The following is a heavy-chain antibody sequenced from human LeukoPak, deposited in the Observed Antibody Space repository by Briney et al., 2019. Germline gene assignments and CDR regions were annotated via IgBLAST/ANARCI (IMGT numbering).Heavy chain of an antibody. CDR1: GFTFSGSA. J-gene: IGHJ2*01. CDR3: TRHVEDGYNGYFDL. V-gene: IGHV3-73*01. CDR2: IRCKANSYAT. Sequence: GGSLRLSCAASGFTFSGSAMHWVRQASGKGLEWVGRIRCKANSYATAYAASVKGRFTISRDDSKNTAYLQMNSLKTEDTAVYYCTRHVEDGYNGYFDLWGRGTLVTVSS. D-gene: IGHD5-24*01.